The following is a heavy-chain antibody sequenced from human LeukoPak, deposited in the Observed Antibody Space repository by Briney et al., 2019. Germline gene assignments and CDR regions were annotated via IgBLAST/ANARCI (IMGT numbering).Heavy chain of an antibody. D-gene: IGHD3-9*01. V-gene: IGHV3-53*01. J-gene: IGHJ3*02. CDR1: GFTVSSNY. CDR3: ARSSHYDILTGYSEEDAFDI. CDR2: IYSGGST. Sequence: PGGSLRLSCAASGFTVSSNYMRWVRQAPGKGLEWVSVIYSGGSTDYADSVKGRFTISRDTSKNTLYLQMNSLRVEDTAVYYCARSSHYDILTGYSEEDAFDIWGQGTMVTVSS.